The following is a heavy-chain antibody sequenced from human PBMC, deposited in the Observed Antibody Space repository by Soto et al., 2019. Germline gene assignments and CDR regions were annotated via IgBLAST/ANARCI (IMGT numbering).Heavy chain of an antibody. CDR2: IYSGGST. V-gene: IGHV3-53*01. CDR3: ARDRRLYCGGECYYYYFDY. Sequence: PGGSLRLSCAASGFTVSSNYMSWVRQAPGKGLEWVSVIYSGGSTYYADSVKGRFTISRDNSKNTLYLQMNSLRAEDTAVYYCARDRRLYCGGECYYYYFDYWGQGTLVTVS. CDR1: GFTVSSNY. J-gene: IGHJ4*02. D-gene: IGHD2-21*01.